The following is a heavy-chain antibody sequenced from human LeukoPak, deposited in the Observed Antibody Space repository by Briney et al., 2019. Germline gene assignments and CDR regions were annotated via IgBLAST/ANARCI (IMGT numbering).Heavy chain of an antibody. CDR2: ISSSSYI. V-gene: IGHV3-21*01. CDR1: GFTFSSYT. CDR3: ARGGSSWFFYFDY. J-gene: IGHJ4*02. D-gene: IGHD6-13*01. Sequence: PGGSLRLSCAASGFTFSSYTMNWVRQAPGKGLEWVSSISSSSYIYYADSVKGRFTISRDNAKNSLYLQMNSLRAEDTAVYYCARGGSSWFFYFDYWGQGTLVTVSS.